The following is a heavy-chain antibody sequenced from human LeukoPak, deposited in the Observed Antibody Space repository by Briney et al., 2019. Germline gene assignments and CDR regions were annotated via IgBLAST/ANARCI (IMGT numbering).Heavy chain of an antibody. CDR1: GFTFSSYW. D-gene: IGHD3-22*01. V-gene: IGHV3-7*01. CDR2: IKQNGSEK. CDR3: AREGSGYYYRKYYFDY. Sequence: GGSLRLSCAASGFTFSSYWMSWVRQAPGKGLEWVANIKQNGSEKYYVDSVKGRFTISRDNAKNSLYLRMNSLRAEDTAVYYCAREGSGYYYRKYYFDYWGQGTLVTVSS. J-gene: IGHJ4*02.